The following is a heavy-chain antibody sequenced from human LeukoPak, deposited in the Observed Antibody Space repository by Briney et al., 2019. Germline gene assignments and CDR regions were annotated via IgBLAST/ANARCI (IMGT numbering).Heavy chain of an antibody. Sequence: SQTLSLTCAISGDSVSSNSVTWNWIRQSPSRGLEWLGRTYYRSTWYNDYAVSVKGRMTVNPDTSKNQFSLHLNSVTPEDTAVYYCARRLTQYDCFDPWGQGILVTVSS. CDR2: TYYRSTWYN. CDR1: GDSVSSNSVT. J-gene: IGHJ5*02. D-gene: IGHD2-2*01. CDR3: ARRLTQYDCFDP. V-gene: IGHV6-1*01.